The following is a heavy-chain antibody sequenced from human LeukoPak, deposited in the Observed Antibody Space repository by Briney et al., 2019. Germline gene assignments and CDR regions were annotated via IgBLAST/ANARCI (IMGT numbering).Heavy chain of an antibody. D-gene: IGHD1-26*01. CDR1: GGSISSSSYY. CDR3: ARVREVGVNDY. V-gene: IGHV4-39*07. CDR2: IYYSGST. J-gene: IGHJ4*02. Sequence: SETLSLTCTVSGGSISSSSYYWGWIRQPPGKGLEWIGSIYYSGSTYYNPSLKSRVTISVDTSKNQFSLKLSSVTAADTAVYYCARVREVGVNDYWGQGTLVTVSS.